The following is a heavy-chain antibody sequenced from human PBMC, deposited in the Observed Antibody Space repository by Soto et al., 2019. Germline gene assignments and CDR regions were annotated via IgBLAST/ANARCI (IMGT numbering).Heavy chain of an antibody. CDR3: AHSRALLPLPSVFFDY. Sequence: QITLKESGPTLVKPTQTLTLTCTFSGFSLTTSGVGVGWIRQPPGKALEWLALIYWDDDKRYSPSLKSRLTITKDTSKNQVVLTMTNMDPVDTATYYCAHSRALLPLPSVFFDYWGQGTLVTVSS. CDR1: GFSLTTSGVG. V-gene: IGHV2-5*02. J-gene: IGHJ4*02. CDR2: IYWDDDK. D-gene: IGHD1-26*01.